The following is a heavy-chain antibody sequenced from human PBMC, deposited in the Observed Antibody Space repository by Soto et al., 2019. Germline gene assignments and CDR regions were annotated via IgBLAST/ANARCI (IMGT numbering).Heavy chain of an antibody. CDR3: AKRPLNWGKWYFDL. V-gene: IGHV3-23*01. J-gene: IGHJ2*01. CDR1: GFTFSSYA. CDR2: ISDSGGFT. Sequence: EVQLLESGGGLVQPGGSLRLSCAASGFTFSSYAITWVRQAPGKGLEWVSIISDSGGFTYYADSVKGRFTISRDNSINTLYLQMTSLIAEDTAVYYCAKRPLNWGKWYFDLWGRGTLVTVSS. D-gene: IGHD7-27*01.